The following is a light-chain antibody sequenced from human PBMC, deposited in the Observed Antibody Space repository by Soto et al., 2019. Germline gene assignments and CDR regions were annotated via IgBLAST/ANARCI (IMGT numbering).Light chain of an antibody. CDR3: QQDYNPLT. CDR2: GAS. V-gene: IGKV3D-7*01. J-gene: IGKJ4*01. Sequence: PGERVTLSCRASQSVSSSYLTWYQQKPGQAPRLLIYGASTRATSIPARFSGSGSGTDFTLTIISLQPEDFAVYYCQQDYNPLTFGGGTKVEIK. CDR1: QSVSSSY.